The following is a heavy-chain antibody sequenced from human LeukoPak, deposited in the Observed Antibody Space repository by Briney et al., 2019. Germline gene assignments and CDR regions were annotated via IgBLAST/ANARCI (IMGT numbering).Heavy chain of an antibody. CDR3: ARQKHYYYAMDV. CDR2: IYPGDSDT. Sequence: GESLKISCQVSGYNFANYWIGWVRQMPGKGLELMGIIYPGDSDTRYSPSFQGQVTISADKSVTTAHLQWSSLKASDTAMYYCARQKHYYYAMDVWGQGTTVTVSS. CDR1: GYNFANYW. V-gene: IGHV5-51*01. J-gene: IGHJ6*02.